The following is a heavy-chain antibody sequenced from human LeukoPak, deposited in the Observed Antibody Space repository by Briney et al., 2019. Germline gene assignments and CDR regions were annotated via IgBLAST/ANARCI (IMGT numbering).Heavy chain of an antibody. CDR3: ARGYCSSTSCYVVSYNWFDP. CDR1: GYTFTGYY. V-gene: IGHV1-2*02. Sequence: ASVKVSCKASGYTFTGYYIHWVRQAPGQGLEWMGWINPNSGGTNYAQKFQGRVTMTSDTSISTAYMELSRLRSDDTAVYYCARGYCSSTSCYVVSYNWFDPWGQGTLVTVSS. CDR2: INPNSGGT. D-gene: IGHD2-2*01. J-gene: IGHJ5*02.